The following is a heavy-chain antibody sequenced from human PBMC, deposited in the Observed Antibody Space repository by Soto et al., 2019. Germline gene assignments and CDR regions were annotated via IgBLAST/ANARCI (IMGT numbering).Heavy chain of an antibody. CDR3: ASGQYYYDSSGYYSY. V-gene: IGHV1-69*13. CDR1: GGTFSSYA. CDR2: IIPIFGTA. J-gene: IGHJ4*02. D-gene: IGHD3-22*01. Sequence: GASVKVSCKASGGTFSSYAISWVRQAPGQGLEWMGGIIPIFGTANYAQKFQGRVTITADESTSTAYMELSSLRSEDTAVYYCASGQYYYDSSGYYSYWGQGTQVTVSS.